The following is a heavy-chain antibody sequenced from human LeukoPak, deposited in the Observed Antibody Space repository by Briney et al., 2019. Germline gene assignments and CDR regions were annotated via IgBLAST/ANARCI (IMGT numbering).Heavy chain of an antibody. D-gene: IGHD6-19*01. V-gene: IGHV3-23*01. J-gene: IGHJ6*03. CDR1: GFTFSSYG. CDR2: ISGSGGST. CDR3: ATAEWLPTGYYYYMDV. Sequence: PGGSLRLSCAASGFTFSSYGMSWVRQAPGKGLEWVSAISGSGGSTYYADSVRGRFTISRDNSKNTLYLQMNSLRAEDTAVYYCATAEWLPTGYYYYMDVWGKGTTVTISS.